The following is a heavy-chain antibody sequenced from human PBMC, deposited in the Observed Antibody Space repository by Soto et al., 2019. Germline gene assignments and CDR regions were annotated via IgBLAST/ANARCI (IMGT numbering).Heavy chain of an antibody. J-gene: IGHJ4*02. CDR1: GASISSSNW. CDR2: IYHSGHT. V-gene: IGHV4-4*02. D-gene: IGHD3-9*01. CDR3: AREHNYDILTGLERGLDY. Sequence: QVQLQESGPGLVKPSGTLSLTCAVSGASISSSNWWSWVRQPPGKGLEWIGEIYHSGHTNYNPSLKSRVTISVDKSKNQFSLKLSSVTAADTAVYYCAREHNYDILTGLERGLDYWGQGTLVTVSS.